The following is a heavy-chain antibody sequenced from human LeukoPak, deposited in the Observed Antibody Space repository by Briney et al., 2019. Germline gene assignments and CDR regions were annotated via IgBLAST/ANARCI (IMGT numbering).Heavy chain of an antibody. CDR3: ARDLNIYDSSGYSFDY. CDR2: ISSSSSTI. V-gene: IGHV3-48*04. CDR1: GFTFSSYA. J-gene: IGHJ4*02. Sequence: HPGRSLRLSCAASGFTFSSYAMHWVRQAPGKGLEWVSYISSSSSTIYYADSVKGRFTISRDNAKNSLYLQMNSLRAEDTAVYYCARDLNIYDSSGYSFDYWGQGTLVTVSS. D-gene: IGHD3-22*01.